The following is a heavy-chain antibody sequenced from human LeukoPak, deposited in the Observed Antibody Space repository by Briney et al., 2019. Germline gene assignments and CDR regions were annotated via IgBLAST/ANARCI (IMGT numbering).Heavy chain of an antibody. Sequence: GGSLRLSCAASGFTFSSYEMNWVRQAPGKGLEWVSYISSSGSTKYYADSVKGRFTISRDNAKNSLYLQMNSLRAEDTAVYYCARDVLPRKAAYDYWGQGTLVTVSS. CDR1: GFTFSSYE. CDR3: ARDVLPRKAAYDY. D-gene: IGHD2-15*01. J-gene: IGHJ4*02. V-gene: IGHV3-48*03. CDR2: ISSSGSTK.